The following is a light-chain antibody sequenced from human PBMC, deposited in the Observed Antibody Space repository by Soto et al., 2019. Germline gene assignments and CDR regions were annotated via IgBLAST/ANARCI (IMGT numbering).Light chain of an antibody. Sequence: EIVLTQSPATLSLSPGERATLSCRASQSVSSYLAWYQQKPGQAPRLLIYDASNMATGIPARFSGSGSGTDFTLTISSLEPEDFAVYYCQQRSNRPGITFGQGTRLEIK. CDR3: QQRSNRPGIT. CDR2: DAS. J-gene: IGKJ5*01. V-gene: IGKV3-11*01. CDR1: QSVSSY.